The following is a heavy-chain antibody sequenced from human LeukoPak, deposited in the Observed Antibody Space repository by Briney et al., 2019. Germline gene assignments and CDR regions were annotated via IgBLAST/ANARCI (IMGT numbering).Heavy chain of an antibody. CDR3: AREGKGPYYDFWSGYYTGNRWYYYYYMDV. CDR2: INTNTGNP. J-gene: IGHJ6*03. Sequence: GPVKVSCKASGYTFTSYAMNWVPQAPGQGLEWMGWINTNTGNPTYAQGFTGRFVFSLDTSVSTAYLQISSLKAEDTAVYYCAREGKGPYYDFWSGYYTGNRWYYYYYMDVWGKGTTVTVSS. D-gene: IGHD3-3*01. V-gene: IGHV7-4-1*02. CDR1: GYTFTSYA.